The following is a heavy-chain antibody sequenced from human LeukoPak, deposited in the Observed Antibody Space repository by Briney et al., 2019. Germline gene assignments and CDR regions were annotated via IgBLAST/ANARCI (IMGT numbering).Heavy chain of an antibody. J-gene: IGHJ4*02. Sequence: SGPTLVKPTQTLTLTCTFSEFSLTTSGVGVGWIRQPPGKALEWLALIYWDDDKRYSPSLRTRLTITKDTSKNQVVLTMTNMDPMDTATYYCAHDANGSGYYPIFDYWGQGTLVTVSS. CDR3: AHDANGSGYYPIFDY. D-gene: IGHD3-3*01. CDR2: IYWDDDK. V-gene: IGHV2-5*02. CDR1: EFSLTTSGVG.